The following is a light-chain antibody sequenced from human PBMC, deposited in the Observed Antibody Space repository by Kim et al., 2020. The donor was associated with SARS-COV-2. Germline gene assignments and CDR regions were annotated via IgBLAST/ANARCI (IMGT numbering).Light chain of an antibody. J-gene: IGKJ2*01. Sequence: SRSVAVGDRSTSPCQASLDNSHAVDGYQQKPGAAPLLLIASRLESGVPARFRGSGSGTDFTLTISSLQPEDVATYYCQNYKTGPRTFGQGTKLEI. CDR1: LDNSHA. CDR3: QNYKTGPRT. V-gene: IGKV1-27*01. CDR2: AS.